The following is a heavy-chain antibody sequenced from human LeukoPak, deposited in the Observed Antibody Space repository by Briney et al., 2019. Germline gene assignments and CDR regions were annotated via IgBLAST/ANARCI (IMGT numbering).Heavy chain of an antibody. J-gene: IGHJ3*01. V-gene: IGHV3-74*01. CDR3: TTGHASGWTRDAFDL. Sequence: GGSLRLSCSVSGFTFNRLWMHGVRQAPGQGLMWVSHVNEDGSRTTYADPVKGRFTVSRDNARGTLYLETNNLAVDDTAVYYCTTGHASGWTRDAFDLWGQGTMVTVSS. CDR1: GFTFNRLW. CDR2: VNEDGSRT. D-gene: IGHD6-19*01.